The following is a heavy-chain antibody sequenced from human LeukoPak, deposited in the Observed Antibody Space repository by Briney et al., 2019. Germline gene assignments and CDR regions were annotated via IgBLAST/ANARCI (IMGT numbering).Heavy chain of an antibody. CDR2: ISSSGSTI. CDR3: ARRYCSSTSCHFDY. D-gene: IGHD2-2*01. CDR1: GFTFSDYY. J-gene: IGHJ4*02. V-gene: IGHV3-11*04. Sequence: GGSLRLSCAASGFTFSDYYMSWIRQAPGKGLELVSYISSSGSTIYYADSVKGRFTISRDNAKNSLYLQMNSLRAEDTAVYYCARRYCSSTSCHFDYWGQGTLVTVSS.